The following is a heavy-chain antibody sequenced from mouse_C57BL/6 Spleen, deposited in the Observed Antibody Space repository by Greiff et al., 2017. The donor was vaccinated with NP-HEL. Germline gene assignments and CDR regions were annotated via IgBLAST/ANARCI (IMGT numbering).Heavy chain of an antibody. CDR1: GYTFTDYY. CDR2: INPNNGGT. Sequence: EVQLQQSGPELVKPGASVKMSCKASGYTFTDYYMHWVKQSHGKSLEWIGYINPNNGGTSYNQKFKGKATLTVNKSSSTAYMELRSLTSEDAAVYYCARTVVGPFDYWGQGTTLTVSS. J-gene: IGHJ2*01. D-gene: IGHD1-1*01. V-gene: IGHV1-22*01. CDR3: ARTVVGPFDY.